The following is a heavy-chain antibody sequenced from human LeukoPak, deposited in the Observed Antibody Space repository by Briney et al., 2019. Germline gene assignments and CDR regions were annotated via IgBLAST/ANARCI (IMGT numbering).Heavy chain of an antibody. CDR2: INHSGST. Sequence: KLRETLSLTCAVYGGSFSGYSWSWIRQPPGKGLEWIGEINHSGSTNYNPSLKSRVTISVDTSKNQFSLKLSSVTAADTAVYYCARGSLQYYYDSSGYYPPYFDYWGQGTLVTVSS. D-gene: IGHD3-22*01. CDR3: ARGSLQYYYDSSGYYPPYFDY. CDR1: GGSFSGYS. V-gene: IGHV4-34*01. J-gene: IGHJ4*02.